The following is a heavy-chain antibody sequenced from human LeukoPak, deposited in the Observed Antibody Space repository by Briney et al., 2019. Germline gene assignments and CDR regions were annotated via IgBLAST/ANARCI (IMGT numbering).Heavy chain of an antibody. Sequence: SETLSLTCTVSGGSISSYYWSWIRQPAGKGLEWIGRIYTSGSTNYNPSLKSRVTISVDTSKNQFSLKLSSVTAADTAVYYCARRDTYYDFWSAYKIDYWGQGTLVTVSS. J-gene: IGHJ4*02. V-gene: IGHV4-4*07. CDR1: GGSISSYY. CDR2: IYTSGST. D-gene: IGHD3-3*01. CDR3: ARRDTYYDFWSAYKIDY.